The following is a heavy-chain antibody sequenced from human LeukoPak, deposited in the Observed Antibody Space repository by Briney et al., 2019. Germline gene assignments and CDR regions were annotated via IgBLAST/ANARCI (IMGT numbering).Heavy chain of an antibody. Sequence: ASVKVSCKASGYTFTSYAIQWVRQAPGQRLEWMGWILTGNGNAKYSQKFQDRVTITRDTSASTVYMELSSLRSDDTAVYYCARSDRTMVVDYWGQGTLVTVSS. CDR3: ARSDRTMVVDY. J-gene: IGHJ4*02. CDR1: GYTFTSYA. D-gene: IGHD3-10*01. V-gene: IGHV1-3*04. CDR2: ILTGNGNA.